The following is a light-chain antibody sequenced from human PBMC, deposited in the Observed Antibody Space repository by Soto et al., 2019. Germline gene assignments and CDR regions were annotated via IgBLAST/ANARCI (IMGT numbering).Light chain of an antibody. Sequence: QAVVTQEPSFSVSPGGTVTLTCGLSSGSVSTSYYPSWYQQTPGQAPRTLIYTTHTRSSGVPDRFSGSILGNKAALTITGAQEEYESHYYCVLYMDSGISEFGGGTKVTVL. CDR3: VLYMDSGISE. CDR1: SGSVSTSYY. J-gene: IGLJ3*02. CDR2: TTH. V-gene: IGLV8-61*01.